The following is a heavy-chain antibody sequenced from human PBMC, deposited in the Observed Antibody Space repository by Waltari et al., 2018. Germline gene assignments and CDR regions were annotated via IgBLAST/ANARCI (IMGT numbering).Heavy chain of an antibody. CDR3: ASPYYYGSGIYGMDV. J-gene: IGHJ6*02. Sequence: QLQLQESGPGLVKPSETLSLTCTVSGGSISSSSYYWGWIRQPPGKGLEWIGSIYYSGSTYANPSLKSRVTISVDTSKNQFSLKLSSGTAADTAVYYCASPYYYGSGIYGMDVWGQGTTVTVSS. V-gene: IGHV4-39*07. CDR2: IYYSGST. D-gene: IGHD3-10*01. CDR1: GGSISSSSYY.